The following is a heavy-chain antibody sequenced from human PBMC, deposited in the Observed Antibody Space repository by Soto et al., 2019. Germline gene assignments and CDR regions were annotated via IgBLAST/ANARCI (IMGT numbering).Heavy chain of an antibody. CDR3: AKGPAAMIRGAFDV. J-gene: IGHJ3*01. V-gene: IGHV3-23*01. CDR1: GFTFSTHA. CDR2: ISDSGGST. D-gene: IGHD2-2*01. Sequence: EVQLLESGGGLVQPGGSLRLSCAASGFTFSTHAMSWVRQAPGKGLDWVPVISDSGGSTYSADSVKGRFTISRDNAKNTLHLQMNSLRVEDTAVYYCAKGPAAMIRGAFDVLGQGTMVTVSS.